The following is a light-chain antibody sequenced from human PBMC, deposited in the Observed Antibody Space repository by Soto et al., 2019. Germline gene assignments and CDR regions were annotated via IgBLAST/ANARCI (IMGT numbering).Light chain of an antibody. V-gene: IGKV1-6*01. CDR2: LAY. Sequence: AIQMTKSPSSLSASVGDRVTITCRASQSIRNDLGWYQQKPGKAPKLLIYLAYSLQSGVPSRFSGSGSGTDFALTISSLQPEDFATYYCLQDYSYPFTFGPGTKVDI. CDR3: LQDYSYPFT. CDR1: QSIRND. J-gene: IGKJ3*01.